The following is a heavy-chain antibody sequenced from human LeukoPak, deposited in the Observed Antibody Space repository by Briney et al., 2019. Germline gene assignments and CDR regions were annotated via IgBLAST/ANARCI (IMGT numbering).Heavy chain of an antibody. D-gene: IGHD3-22*01. J-gene: IGHJ1*01. Sequence: GGSLRLSCAASGFTFSNYNMNWVRQAPGKGLEWVSYISSSGNTIYYADSVKGRFTISRDNAKNSLYLQMNSLRAEDTAVYYCATYSSLNRREFQYWGQGTLLTVSS. CDR1: GFTFSNYN. CDR2: ISSSGNTI. CDR3: ATYSSLNRREFQY. V-gene: IGHV3-48*01.